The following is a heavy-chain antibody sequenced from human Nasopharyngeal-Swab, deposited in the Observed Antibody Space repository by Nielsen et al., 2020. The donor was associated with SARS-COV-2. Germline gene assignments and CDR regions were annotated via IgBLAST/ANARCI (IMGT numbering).Heavy chain of an antibody. D-gene: IGHD2-21*01. J-gene: IGHJ5*02. V-gene: IGHV4-34*01. CDR1: GGSFSGYY. Sequence: GSLRLSCAVYGGSFSGYYWSWIRQPPGKGLEWIGEINHSGSTNYNPSLKSRVTISVDTSKNQFSLKLSSVTAADTAVYYCARAYCGGDCYSPYNWLDPWGQGTLVTVSS. CDR3: ARAYCGGDCYSPYNWLDP. CDR2: INHSGST.